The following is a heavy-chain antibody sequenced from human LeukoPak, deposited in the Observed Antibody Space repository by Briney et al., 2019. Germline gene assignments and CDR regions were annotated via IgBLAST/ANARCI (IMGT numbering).Heavy chain of an antibody. V-gene: IGHV3-7*01. CDR1: GFTFSSYW. CDR2: IKKDGSEK. CDR3: ARGGGNSAGYYFDY. D-gene: IGHD4-23*01. J-gene: IGHJ4*02. Sequence: PGGSLRLSCAASGFTFSSYWMSWVRQAPGKGLEWVANIKKDGSEKYYVDSVKGRFTISRDNAKNSLYLQMNSLRAEDTAVYYCARGGGNSAGYYFDYWGQGTLVTVSS.